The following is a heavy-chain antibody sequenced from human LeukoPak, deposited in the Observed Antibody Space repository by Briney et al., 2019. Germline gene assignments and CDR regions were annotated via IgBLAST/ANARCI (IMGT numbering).Heavy chain of an antibody. CDR2: INPNSGGT. J-gene: IGHJ6*03. D-gene: IGHD6-13*01. V-gene: IGHV1-2*02. CDR3: ARDGRTTSIAAGGYYYMDV. Sequence: ASVKVSCKASGYTFTGYYMHWVRQAPGQGLEWMGWINPNSGGTNYAQKFQGRVTMTRDTSISTAYMELSRLRSDDTAVCYCARDGRTTSIAAGGYYYMDVWGKGTTVTISS. CDR1: GYTFTGYY.